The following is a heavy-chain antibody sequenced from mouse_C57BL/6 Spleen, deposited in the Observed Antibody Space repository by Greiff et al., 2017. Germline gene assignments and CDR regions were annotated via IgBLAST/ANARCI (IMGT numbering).Heavy chain of an antibody. CDR1: GYSITSGYY. CDR2: ISYDGSN. D-gene: IGHD3-2*02. CDR3: ARRSSGYAFDY. Sequence: EVKLQQSGPGLVKPSQSLSLTCSVTGYSITSGYYWNWIRQFPGNKLEWMGYISYDGSNNYNPSLKNRISITRDTSKNQFFLKLNSVTTEDTATYYCARRSSGYAFDYWGQGTTLTVSS. V-gene: IGHV3-6*01. J-gene: IGHJ2*01.